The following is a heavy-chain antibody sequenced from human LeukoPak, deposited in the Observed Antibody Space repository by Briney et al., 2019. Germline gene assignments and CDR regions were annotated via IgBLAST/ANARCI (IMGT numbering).Heavy chain of an antibody. V-gene: IGHV4-39*07. CDR1: GGSISSSSYY. Sequence: SETLSLTCTVSGGSISSSSYYWGWIRQPPGKGLEWIGSIYYSGSTYYNPSLKSRVTISVDTSKNQFSLKLSSVTAADTAVYYCARGLVRGDYFDYWGQGTLVTVSS. J-gene: IGHJ4*02. CDR3: ARGLVRGDYFDY. D-gene: IGHD3-10*01. CDR2: IYYSGST.